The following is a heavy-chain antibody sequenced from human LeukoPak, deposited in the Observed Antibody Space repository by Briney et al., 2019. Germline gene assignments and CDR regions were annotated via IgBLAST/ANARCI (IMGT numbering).Heavy chain of an antibody. J-gene: IGHJ5*02. V-gene: IGHV4-59*01. CDR3: AREKGGKRFDL. CDR2: VYYNVNT. CDR1: GDSITTYY. D-gene: IGHD1-26*01. Sequence: SETLSLTCSVSGDSITTYYWTWIRQSPGKGLEWIGYVYYNVNTNYNPSLKSRVTISVDTSKNQFFLMLTSVTAADTAVYYCAREKGGKRFDLWGQGTLVMVSS.